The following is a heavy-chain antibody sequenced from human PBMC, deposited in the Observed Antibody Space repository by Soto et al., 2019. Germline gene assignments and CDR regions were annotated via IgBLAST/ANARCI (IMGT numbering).Heavy chain of an antibody. CDR2: ISNTGGIT. CDR3: ARTSKLELPWFDP. V-gene: IGHV3-23*01. D-gene: IGHD1-7*01. Sequence: EVQLLESGGGLVQPGGSLRLSCAASGFTFSTYAMSWVRQAPGKGPEWVSAISNTGGITYSADSVQGRFTISRDNAKNSLYLQMNSLRAEDTAVYYCARTSKLELPWFDPWGQGTLVTVSS. J-gene: IGHJ5*02. CDR1: GFTFSTYA.